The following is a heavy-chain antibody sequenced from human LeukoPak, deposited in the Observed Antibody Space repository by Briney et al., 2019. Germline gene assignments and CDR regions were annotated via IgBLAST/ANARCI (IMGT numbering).Heavy chain of an antibody. D-gene: IGHD4-17*01. CDR2: IKQDGSEK. CDR1: GFTFNGYW. V-gene: IGHV3-7*05. CDR3: ARNAYGAQTPSDV. J-gene: IGHJ6*02. Sequence: GGSLRLSCAASGFTFNGYWMSWVRQAPGKGLEWVANIKQDGSEKYYVDSLKGRFTISRDNAKNSLYVQMNSLRAEDTAVYYCARNAYGAQTPSDVWGQGTTVTVSS.